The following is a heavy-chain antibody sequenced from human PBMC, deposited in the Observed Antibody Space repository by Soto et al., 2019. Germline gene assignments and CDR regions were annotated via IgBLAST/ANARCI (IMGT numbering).Heavy chain of an antibody. J-gene: IGHJ4*02. V-gene: IGHV1-18*01. Sequence: ASVKVSCKASGYTFTDYGFSWVRQAPGQGLEWMGWVSGYNGDTNYAQNLQGRVTMTTDKSTSTAYMQLRSLRSDDTAVYYCARDLPFDSSGRYSYFDYWGQGTPVTVSS. CDR3: ARDLPFDSSGRYSYFDY. CDR1: GYTFTDYG. D-gene: IGHD6-19*01. CDR2: VSGYNGDT.